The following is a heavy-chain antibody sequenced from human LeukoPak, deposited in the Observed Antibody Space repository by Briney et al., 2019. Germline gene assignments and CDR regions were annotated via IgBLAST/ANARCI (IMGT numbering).Heavy chain of an antibody. CDR2: IDTAGDT. Sequence: PGGSLRLSCAGSQFTFSSYDMHWVRQATGKGLEWVSAIDTAGDTYYPGSVKGRFTTSRENAKNSLFLQMNSLRAVDTAVYYCARVAPAGKGFDYWGQGTLVTVSS. CDR1: QFTFSSYD. V-gene: IGHV3-13*01. D-gene: IGHD6-13*01. J-gene: IGHJ4*02. CDR3: ARVAPAGKGFDY.